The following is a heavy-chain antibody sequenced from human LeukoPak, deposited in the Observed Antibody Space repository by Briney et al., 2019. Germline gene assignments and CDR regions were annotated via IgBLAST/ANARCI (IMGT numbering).Heavy chain of an antibody. Sequence: KTGGSLRLSCAASGLTFNTYFVNWVRQAPGKGLEWVSSISCDVTYINYADSVRGRFTISRDDAKNSVFLEMNSLRAEDTAVYYCARDRAGSGSYFGYFDYWGQGTLVTVSS. CDR1: GLTFNTYF. CDR2: ISCDVTYI. CDR3: ARDRAGSGSYFGYFDY. J-gene: IGHJ4*02. D-gene: IGHD3-10*01. V-gene: IGHV3-21*04.